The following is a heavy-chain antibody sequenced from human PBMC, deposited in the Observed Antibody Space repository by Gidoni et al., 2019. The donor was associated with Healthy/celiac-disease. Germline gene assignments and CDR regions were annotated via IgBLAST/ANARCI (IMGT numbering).Heavy chain of an antibody. CDR2: IDPSDSYT. CDR3: ARREGDAYYYYGMDV. D-gene: IGHD2-21*02. V-gene: IGHV5-10-1*03. J-gene: IGHJ6*02. CDR1: GYSFTSYW. Sequence: EVQLVQSGAEVKKPGESLRISCKGSGYSFTSYWISWVRQMPGKGLEWMGRIDPSDSYTNYSPSFQGHVTISADKSISTAYLQWSSLKASDTAMYYCARREGDAYYYYGMDVWGQGTTVTVSS.